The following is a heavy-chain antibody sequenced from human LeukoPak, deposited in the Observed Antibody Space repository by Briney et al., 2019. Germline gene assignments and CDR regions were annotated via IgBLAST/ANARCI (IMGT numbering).Heavy chain of an antibody. D-gene: IGHD3-22*01. CDR3: ARELPYYDGSGFYPYFDF. J-gene: IGHJ4*02. CDR2: INHSGST. CDR1: GGSFSGYY. V-gene: IGHV4-34*01. Sequence: SETLSLTCAVYGGSFSGYYWSWLRQPPGKGLEWIGEINHSGSTNYNPSLKSRVTISVDTSKNQFSLKLSSVTAADTAVYYCARELPYYDGSGFYPYFDFWGQGTRVTVSA.